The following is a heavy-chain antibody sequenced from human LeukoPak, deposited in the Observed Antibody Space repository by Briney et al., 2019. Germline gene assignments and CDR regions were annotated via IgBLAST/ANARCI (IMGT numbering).Heavy chain of an antibody. J-gene: IGHJ4*02. CDR3: ARATIFGVVAVDY. CDR2: ISYDGSNK. CDR1: GFTFSSYA. D-gene: IGHD3-3*01. Sequence: PGGSLRLSCAASGFTFSSYAMHWVRRAPGKGLEWVAVISYDGSNKYYADSVKGRFTISRDNSKNTLYLQMNSLRAEDTAVYYCARATIFGVVAVDYWGQGTLVTVSS. V-gene: IGHV3-30-3*01.